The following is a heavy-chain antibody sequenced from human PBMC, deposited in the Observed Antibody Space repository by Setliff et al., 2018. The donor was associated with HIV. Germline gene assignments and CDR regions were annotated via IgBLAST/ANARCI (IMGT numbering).Heavy chain of an antibody. D-gene: IGHD5-18*01. CDR3: ARRGYSYVERVYYYYMDV. V-gene: IGHV4-4*09. Sequence: SETLSLTCTVSGGSISSYYWSWIRQPPGKGLEWIGYIDNSGSTNYNPSLKSRVTISVDTSKNQISLKLSSVTDADTAMYYCARRGYSYVERVYYYYMDVWGKGTTVTVSS. CDR2: IDNSGST. J-gene: IGHJ6*03. CDR1: GGSISSYY.